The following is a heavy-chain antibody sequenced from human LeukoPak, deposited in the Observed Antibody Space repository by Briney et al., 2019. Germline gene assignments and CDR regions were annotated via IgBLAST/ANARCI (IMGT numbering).Heavy chain of an antibody. CDR1: GGSISSYY. J-gene: IGHJ6*02. CDR2: IYYSGTT. Sequence: PSETLSLTCTVSGGSISSYYWSWIRQPPGKGLEWIGYIYYSGTTNYNPSLKSRVTISVDTSKNQFSLKLSSVTAADTAVYYCARDRIRFLEWLLRDYGMDVWGQGTTVTVSS. V-gene: IGHV4-59*12. CDR3: ARDRIRFLEWLLRDYGMDV. D-gene: IGHD3-3*01.